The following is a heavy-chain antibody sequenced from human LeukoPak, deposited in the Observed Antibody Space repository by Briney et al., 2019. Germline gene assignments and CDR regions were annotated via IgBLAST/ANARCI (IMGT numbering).Heavy chain of an antibody. CDR1: GYSFTTYW. D-gene: IGHD1-14*01. CDR2: IYPGDSDT. V-gene: IGHV5-51*01. Sequence: GESLKISCKGSGYSFTTYWIGWVRQMPGKGLEWMGIIYPGDSDTRYSPSFQGQVTISADKSISTAYLQWSSLKASDTAMYYCARRSGQITEAVLGAFDIWGQGTMVTVSS. J-gene: IGHJ3*02. CDR3: ARRSGQITEAVLGAFDI.